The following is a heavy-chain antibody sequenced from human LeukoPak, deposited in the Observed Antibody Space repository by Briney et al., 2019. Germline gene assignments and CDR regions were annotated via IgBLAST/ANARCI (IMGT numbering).Heavy chain of an antibody. J-gene: IGHJ4*02. CDR1: GGSFSGYY. V-gene: IGHV4-34*01. D-gene: IGHD6-13*01. Sequence: SETLSLTCAVYGGSFSGYYWSWLRQPPGKGLEWIGEINHSGSTNYNPSLKSRVTISVDTSKNQFSLKLSSVTAADTAVYYCARGKASYSSSWRPFDYWGQGTLVTVSS. CDR2: INHSGST. CDR3: ARGKASYSSSWRPFDY.